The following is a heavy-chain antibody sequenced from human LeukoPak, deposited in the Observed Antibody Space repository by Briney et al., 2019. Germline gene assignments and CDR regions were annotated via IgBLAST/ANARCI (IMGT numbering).Heavy chain of an antibody. CDR1: GFTLGDYA. CDR3: TRGYCSSTTCYLLF. Sequence: GGSLRLSCTGSGFTLGDYAMSWVRQAPGKGLEWVGFIRTKAYGGTTEYAASVKGRFTISRDDSKSIAYLQMNSLKIEDTAVYYCTRGYCSSTTCYLLFWGQGTLVTVSS. CDR2: IRTKAYGGTT. D-gene: IGHD2-2*01. V-gene: IGHV3-49*04. J-gene: IGHJ4*02.